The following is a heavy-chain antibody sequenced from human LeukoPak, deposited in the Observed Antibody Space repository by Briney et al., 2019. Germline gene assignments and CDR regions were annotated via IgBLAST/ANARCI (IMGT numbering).Heavy chain of an antibody. Sequence: PSETLSLTCTASGGSISSSSYYWGWIRQPPGKGLEWIGSIYYSGSTYYNPSLKSRVTISVDTSKNQFSLKLSSVTAADTAVYYCASLRSVTPFTYWGQGNLVTVSS. CDR1: GGSISSSSYY. CDR3: ASLRSVTPFTY. D-gene: IGHD5-18*01. V-gene: IGHV4-39*01. J-gene: IGHJ4*02. CDR2: IYYSGST.